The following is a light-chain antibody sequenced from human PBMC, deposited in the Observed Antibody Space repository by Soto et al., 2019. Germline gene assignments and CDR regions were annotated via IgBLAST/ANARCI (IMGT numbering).Light chain of an antibody. CDR3: QQYNNLPLT. J-gene: IGKJ4*01. CDR2: SAS. CDR1: QSVNNN. Sequence: EIVMTQSPVTLSVSPGERATLSCTASQSVNNNLAWYQQKPGHTPRLLIYSASIGATGTPARFSGSGSGSDFTLTISSLQSEDFAVYYCQQYNNLPLTFGGGTKVDI. V-gene: IGKV3-15*01.